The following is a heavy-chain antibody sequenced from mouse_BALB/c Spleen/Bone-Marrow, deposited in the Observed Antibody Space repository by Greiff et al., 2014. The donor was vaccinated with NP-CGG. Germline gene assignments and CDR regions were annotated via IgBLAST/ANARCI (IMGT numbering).Heavy chain of an antibody. Sequence: VQLQQSGPGLVKPGAPVKMSCKASGYTFTDYYMDWVKQSHGESFEWIGRVTPYNGDTTYNQKFKGKATLTVDKSSSTAYMALNSLTSEDSAVYYCARTGYWGQGTTLTVSS. CDR3: ARTGY. J-gene: IGHJ2*01. CDR1: GYTFTDYY. V-gene: IGHV1-19*01. CDR2: VTPYNGDT.